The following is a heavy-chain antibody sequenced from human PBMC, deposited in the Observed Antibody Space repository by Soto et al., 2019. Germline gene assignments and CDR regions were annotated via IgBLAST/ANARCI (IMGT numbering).Heavy chain of an antibody. V-gene: IGHV3-30*18. CDR1: GFTFSSHA. Sequence: QVHLVESGGGAVQPGGSLSLSCVASGFTFSSHAMHWVRQAAGKGLESVAVISNDGSRNHHTDSVKGRFTISRDNFKNTLYLQMDSLTTEDTALYYCAKDQGVGGTLGLFDYWGQGTLVTVSP. CDR2: ISNDGSRN. D-gene: IGHD1-26*01. CDR3: AKDQGVGGTLGLFDY. J-gene: IGHJ4*02.